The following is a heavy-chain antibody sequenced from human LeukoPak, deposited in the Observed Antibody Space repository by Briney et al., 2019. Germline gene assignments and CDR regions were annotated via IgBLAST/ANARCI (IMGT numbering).Heavy chain of an antibody. V-gene: IGHV3-53*01. J-gene: IGHJ4*02. CDR3: ARGSIAVAPPGFDY. CDR1: GFTVSSNY. Sequence: PGGSLRLSCAASGFTVSSNYMSWVRQAPGKGLEWVSVIYSGGSTYYADSVKGRFTISRDNSKNTLYLQMNSLRAEDTAVYYCARGSIAVAPPGFDYWGQGTLVTVSS. CDR2: IYSGGST. D-gene: IGHD6-19*01.